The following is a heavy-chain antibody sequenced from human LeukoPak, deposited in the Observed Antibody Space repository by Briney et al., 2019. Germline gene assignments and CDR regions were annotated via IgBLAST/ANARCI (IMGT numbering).Heavy chain of an antibody. V-gene: IGHV3-11*06. Sequence: GGSLRLSCAASGFALSDYYMSWIRQAPGKGLEWVSYISSSSIYTNYADSVKGRFTISRDNARNSLYLQMNSLRAEDTAVYYCARDREYYFDYWGQGTLVTVSS. J-gene: IGHJ4*02. CDR1: GFALSDYY. CDR2: ISSSSIYT. CDR3: ARDREYYFDY.